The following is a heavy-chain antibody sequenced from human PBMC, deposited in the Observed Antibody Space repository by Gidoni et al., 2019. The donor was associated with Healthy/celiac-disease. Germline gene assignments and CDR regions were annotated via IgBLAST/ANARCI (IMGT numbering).Heavy chain of an antibody. D-gene: IGHD3-16*01. V-gene: IGHV3-23*01. CDR1: GFTFSSYA. Sequence: EVQLLESGGGLVQPGGSLRLSCAASGFTFSSYAMSWVRQAPGKGLEWVSAISGSGGSTYYADAVKGRFTISRDNSKNTMYLQMNSLRAEDTAVYYCAKEQEGGYYYYGMDVWGQGTTVTVSS. CDR3: AKEQEGGYYYYGMDV. CDR2: ISGSGGST. J-gene: IGHJ6*02.